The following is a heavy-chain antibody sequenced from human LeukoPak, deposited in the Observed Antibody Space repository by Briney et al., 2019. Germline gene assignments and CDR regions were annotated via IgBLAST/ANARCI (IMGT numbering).Heavy chain of an antibody. J-gene: IGHJ4*02. Sequence: GGSLRLSCAASGFTFSSYWMHWVRQAPGKGLVWVSRINTDGSSTSYADSVKGRFTISRDNAKNTLYLQMNSLRAEDTAVYYCAKNSGNDYDFWSGYPYFDYWGQGTLVTVSS. CDR2: INTDGSST. V-gene: IGHV3-74*01. CDR1: GFTFSSYW. D-gene: IGHD3-3*01. CDR3: AKNSGNDYDFWSGYPYFDY.